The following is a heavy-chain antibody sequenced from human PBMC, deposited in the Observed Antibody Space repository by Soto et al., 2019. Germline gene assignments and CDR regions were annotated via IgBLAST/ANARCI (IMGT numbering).Heavy chain of an antibody. V-gene: IGHV1-69*05. CDR2: IIPIFGTA. D-gene: IGHD3-22*01. CDR3: ASPYYYDSSGPRGYYYGMDV. CDR1: GGTFISYA. Sequence: GXSVKVSFKASGGTFISYAIIWVRQAPGQGLEWMGGIIPIFGTANYAQKFQGRVTITTDESTSTAYMELSSLRSEDTAVYYCASPYYYDSSGPRGYYYGMDVWGQGTTVTVSS. J-gene: IGHJ6*02.